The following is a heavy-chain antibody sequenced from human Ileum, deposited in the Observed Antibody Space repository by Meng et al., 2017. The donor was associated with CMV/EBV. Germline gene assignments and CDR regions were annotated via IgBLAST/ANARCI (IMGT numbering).Heavy chain of an antibody. J-gene: IGHJ3*02. CDR1: GFTFSSYE. V-gene: IGHV3-48*03. CDR3: ARDKTDSGGDDVFDI. CDR2: ISSSGSTI. Sequence: GGSLRLSCAASGFTFSSYEMNWVRQAPGKGLEWVSYISSSGSTIYYADSVKGRFTISRDNAKNSLYLQMNSLRAEDTAVYYCARDKTDSGGDDVFDIWGQGTMVTVSS. D-gene: IGHD3-16*01.